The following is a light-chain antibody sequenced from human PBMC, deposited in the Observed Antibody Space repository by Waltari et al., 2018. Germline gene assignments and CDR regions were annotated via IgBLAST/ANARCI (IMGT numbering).Light chain of an antibody. V-gene: IGLV3-9*01. Sequence: SYELTQPRSVSVALGQTARISCEADNIGSKNVHWYQQKPGQAPILVISRDNNRPSGIPERVSGSNSGNTATLIISRAQDRDEADYSCQVWDRSVVIFGGGTKLTVL. J-gene: IGLJ2*01. CDR2: RDN. CDR1: NIGSKN. CDR3: QVWDRSVVI.